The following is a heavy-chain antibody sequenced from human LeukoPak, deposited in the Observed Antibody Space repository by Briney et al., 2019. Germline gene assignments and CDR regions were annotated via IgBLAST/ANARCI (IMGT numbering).Heavy chain of an antibody. CDR1: GGSISSYY. CDR2: IYYTGSI. V-gene: IGHV4-59*08. CDR3: ARSEWELQGIFDY. Sequence: PSETPSLTCTVSGGSISSYYWSWIRQPPGKGLEWIGYIYYTGSINYNPSLKSRVTISVDTSKNQFSLKLSSVTAADTAVYYCARSEWELQGIFDYWGQGTLVTVSS. J-gene: IGHJ4*02. D-gene: IGHD1-26*01.